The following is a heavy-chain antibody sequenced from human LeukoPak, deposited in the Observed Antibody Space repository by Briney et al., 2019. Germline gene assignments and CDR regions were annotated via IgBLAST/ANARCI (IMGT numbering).Heavy chain of an antibody. J-gene: IGHJ5*02. CDR3: ARVIDDDSSGYYFSGPGFRSEKNWFDP. Sequence: ASVKVSCKASGYTFTSYDINWVRQATGQGLEWMGWMNPNSGNTGYAQKFQGRVTITRNTSISTAYMELSSLRSEDTAVYYCARVIDDDSSGYYFSGPGFRSEKNWFDPWGQGTLVTVSS. D-gene: IGHD3-22*01. CDR1: GYTFTSYD. CDR2: MNPNSGNT. V-gene: IGHV1-8*03.